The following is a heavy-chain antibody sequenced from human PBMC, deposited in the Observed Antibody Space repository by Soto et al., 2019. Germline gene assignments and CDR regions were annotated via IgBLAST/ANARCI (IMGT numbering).Heavy chain of an antibody. D-gene: IGHD3-3*01. CDR2: INTGNGNT. CDR3: ARGEALYQYYYGMDV. J-gene: IGHJ6*02. Sequence: ASVKVSCKASGYSFTTHSMIWVRQAPGQRPEWMGWINTGNGNTRYSPKFQGRVNITRDTSASTAYMELSSLKSEDTALYYCARGEALYQYYYGMDVWGQVSTVTVSS. V-gene: IGHV1-3*04. CDR1: GYSFTTHS.